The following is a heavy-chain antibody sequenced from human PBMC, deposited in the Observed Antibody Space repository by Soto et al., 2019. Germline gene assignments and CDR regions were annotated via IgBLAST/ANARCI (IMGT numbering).Heavy chain of an antibody. J-gene: IGHJ4*02. V-gene: IGHV3-23*01. CDR3: AKVKEKWEPHDYFDY. D-gene: IGHD1-26*01. CDR2: ISGSGDST. Sequence: GGSLRLSCAASGFTFSSYGMTWVRQAPGKGQEWVSGISGSGDSTYYADSVKGRFTISRDNSKNTVYLQMNSLRADDTAVYYCAKVKEKWEPHDYFDYWGQGTLVTVSS. CDR1: GFTFSSYG.